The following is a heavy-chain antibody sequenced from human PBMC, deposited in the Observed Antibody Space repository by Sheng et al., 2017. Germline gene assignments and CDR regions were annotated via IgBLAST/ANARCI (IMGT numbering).Heavy chain of an antibody. J-gene: IGHJ3*02. V-gene: IGHV3-30-3*01. D-gene: IGHD2-21*02. CDR1: GFTFSSFD. CDR3: ARDPMTDKPDVFDI. CDR2: ISRSGGIK. Sequence: QVQLVESGGGVVQPGRSLRLSCVASGFTFSSFDMHWVRQAPGKGLEWVAVISRSGGIKYYADSVKGRFTISRDNSKNTLYLQMNSLRTEDMSLYYCARDPMTDKPDVFDIWGQGTMVTVSS.